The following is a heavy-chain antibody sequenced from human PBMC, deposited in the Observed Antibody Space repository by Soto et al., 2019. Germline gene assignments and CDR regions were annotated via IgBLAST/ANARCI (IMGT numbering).Heavy chain of an antibody. Sequence: ASVKVSCKASGVTSSTHTITGVRQAPGQGLEWMGGIIPLFGTGHKAQKFQGRITIIADKSTSTAYMELSSLRSEDTAVYFCASGSAMGADHWGQGTLVTVSS. J-gene: IGHJ5*02. V-gene: IGHV1-69*06. CDR3: ASGSAMGADH. D-gene: IGHD5-18*01. CDR2: IIPLFGTG. CDR1: GVTSSTHT.